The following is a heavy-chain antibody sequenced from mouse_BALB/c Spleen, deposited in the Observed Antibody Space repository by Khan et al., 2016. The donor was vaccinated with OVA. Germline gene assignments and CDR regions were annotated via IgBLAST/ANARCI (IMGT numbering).Heavy chain of an antibody. CDR2: IWSGGST. Sequence: QVQLKQSGPGLVRPSQSLSITCTVSGFSLTTYGVHWVRQSPGKGLEWLGVIWSGGSTDYSAAFISRLSISKDNSKSQVFFKMNSMQPNDTAIYYCARNCDYDDGLAYWGQGTLVTVSA. V-gene: IGHV2-2*02. D-gene: IGHD2-4*01. J-gene: IGHJ3*01. CDR1: GFSLTTYG. CDR3: ARNCDYDDGLAY.